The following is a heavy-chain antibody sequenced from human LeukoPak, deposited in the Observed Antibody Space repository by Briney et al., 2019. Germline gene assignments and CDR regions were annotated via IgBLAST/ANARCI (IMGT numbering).Heavy chain of an antibody. Sequence: PGGSLRLSCAASGFTFSDYYMSWIRQAPGKGLEWVSYISISGSTIYYADPVKGRFTTSRDNAKNSLYLQMNSLRAEDAAVYYCGRDWSYLPSGAAGEYDIWGQGTMVTVSS. J-gene: IGHJ3*02. CDR2: ISISGSTI. CDR1: GFTFSDYY. CDR3: GRDWSYLPSGAAGEYDI. V-gene: IGHV3-11*01. D-gene: IGHD6-13*01.